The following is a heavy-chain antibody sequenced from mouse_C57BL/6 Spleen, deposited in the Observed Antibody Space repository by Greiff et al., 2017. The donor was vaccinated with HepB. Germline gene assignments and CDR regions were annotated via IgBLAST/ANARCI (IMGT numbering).Heavy chain of an antibody. Sequence: QVQLQQSGPELVKPGASVKISCKASGYAFSSSWMNWVKQRPGKGLEWIGRIYPGDGDTNYNGKFKGKATLTAAKSSSTAYMQISSLTSEDSAVYFCARVDYADYWGQGTTLTVSS. J-gene: IGHJ2*01. CDR2: IYPGDGDT. D-gene: IGHD2-4*01. V-gene: IGHV1-82*01. CDR1: GYAFSSSW. CDR3: ARVDYADY.